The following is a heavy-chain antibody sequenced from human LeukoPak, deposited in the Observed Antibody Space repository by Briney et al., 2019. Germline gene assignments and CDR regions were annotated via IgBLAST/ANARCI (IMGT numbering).Heavy chain of an antibody. V-gene: IGHV3-23*01. CDR3: ARDWAYCSSTSCYSDY. CDR1: GFTFSSYA. CDR2: ISGSGGST. J-gene: IGHJ4*02. Sequence: GGSLRLSCAASGFTFSSYAMSWVRQAPGKGLEWVSAISGSGGSTYYADSVKGRFTISRDNAKNSLYLQMNSLRAEDTAVYYCARDWAYCSSTSCYSDYWGQGTLVTVSS. D-gene: IGHD2-2*01.